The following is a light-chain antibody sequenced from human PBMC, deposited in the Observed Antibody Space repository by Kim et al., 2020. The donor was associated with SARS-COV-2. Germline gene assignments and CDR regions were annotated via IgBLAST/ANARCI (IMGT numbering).Light chain of an antibody. CDR2: RDN. CDR3: QAWDSSIYV. V-gene: IGLV3-1*01. Sequence: SVSTGQTASITCSGDKLGYKYASWYQQKPGQSPVVVIFRDNRRPSGIPERFSGSNSGNTATLTISGTQAMDEADYYCQAWDSSIYVFGTGTKVTVL. J-gene: IGLJ1*01. CDR1: KLGYKY.